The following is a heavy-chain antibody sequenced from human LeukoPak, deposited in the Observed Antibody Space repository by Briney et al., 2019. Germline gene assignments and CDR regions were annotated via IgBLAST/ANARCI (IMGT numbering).Heavy chain of an antibody. V-gene: IGHV1-3*04. Sequence: ASMKLSCRSSGYTLTKYPKHWVRQAPGQGLEWVGGIITDNRDTKYSQKFQDRLTTTRDTSANIAYMELSSLRSEDTAVYYCARDHDIVVVPAADPNWFDPWGQGTLVTVSS. CDR2: IITDNRDT. D-gene: IGHD2-2*01. CDR3: ARDHDIVVVPAADPNWFDP. CDR1: GYTLTKYP. J-gene: IGHJ5*02.